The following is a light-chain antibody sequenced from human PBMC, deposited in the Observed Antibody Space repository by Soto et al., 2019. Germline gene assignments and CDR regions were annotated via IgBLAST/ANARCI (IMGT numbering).Light chain of an antibody. CDR2: GVS. Sequence: QSVLTQPASVSGSPGQSITISCTGTSSDIGAFNYVSWYQQHPGKAPKLIIYGVSNRPSGVSNRFSASTSANTASLTISGLQADDEADYHCCSYGGYSTFVIFGGGTKLTVL. CDR1: SSDIGAFNY. CDR3: CSYGGYSTFVI. V-gene: IGLV2-14*01. J-gene: IGLJ2*01.